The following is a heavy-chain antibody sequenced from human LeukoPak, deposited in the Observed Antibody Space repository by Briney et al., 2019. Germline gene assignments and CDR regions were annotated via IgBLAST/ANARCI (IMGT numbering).Heavy chain of an antibody. CDR1: GGSISSYY. V-gene: IGHV4-59*12. CDR2: IYYSGST. J-gene: IGHJ5*02. CDR3: ARDMGHGSAAAVWFDP. D-gene: IGHD6-13*01. Sequence: SETLSLTCTVSGGSISSYYWSWVRQPPGKGLEWIGYIYYSGSTNYNPSLKSRVTMSVDTSKNQFSLKLSSVTAADTAVYYCARDMGHGSAAAVWFDPWGQGTLVTVSS.